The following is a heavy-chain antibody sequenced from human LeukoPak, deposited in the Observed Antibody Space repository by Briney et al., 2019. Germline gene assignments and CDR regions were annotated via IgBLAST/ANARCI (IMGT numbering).Heavy chain of an antibody. J-gene: IGHJ4*02. V-gene: IGHV3-53*04. CDR1: GFTVISNY. Sequence: GGSLRLSCAASGFTVISNYMTWVRQAPGKGLEWVSVIFSGGTTYYADSVKGRFTISRHNSENTLYLQMNSLRGEDTAMYYCARGVLGYSYGFDFWGQGTLVTVSS. CDR2: IFSGGTT. D-gene: IGHD5-18*01. CDR3: ARGVLGYSYGFDF.